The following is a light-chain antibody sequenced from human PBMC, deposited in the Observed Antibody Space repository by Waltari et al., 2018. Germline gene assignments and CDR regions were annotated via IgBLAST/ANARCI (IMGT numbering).Light chain of an antibody. Sequence: QLAVTQSPSASASLGASVKLTCTLSSEHSAHAIAWHQHQPEKGPRFLMKIDGGGGHTKGDAIPDRVSSVSSGAERYLTISSLQYEDEAAYYCQTWDPDTVVFGGGTKLTV. CDR1: SEHSAHA. V-gene: IGLV4-69*01. J-gene: IGLJ2*01. CDR3: QTWDPDTVV. CDR2: IDGGGGH.